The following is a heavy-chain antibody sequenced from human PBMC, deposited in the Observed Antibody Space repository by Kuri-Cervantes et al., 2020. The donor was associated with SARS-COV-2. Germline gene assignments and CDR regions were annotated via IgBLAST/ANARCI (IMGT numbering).Heavy chain of an antibody. D-gene: IGHD6-6*01. J-gene: IGHJ4*02. Sequence: GGSLRLSCAASGFTFSSYSMNWVRQAPGKGLEWVAVISYDGSNKYYADSVKGRFTISRDNSKNTLYLQMNSLRAEDTAVYYCAKGSEDGTDIAARVFWGQGTLVTVSS. V-gene: IGHV3-30*18. CDR2: ISYDGSNK. CDR1: GFTFSSYS. CDR3: AKGSEDGTDIAARVF.